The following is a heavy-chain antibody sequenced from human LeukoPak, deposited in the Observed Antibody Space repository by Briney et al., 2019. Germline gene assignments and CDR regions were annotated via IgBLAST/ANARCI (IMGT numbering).Heavy chain of an antibody. CDR1: GFTFSSHD. D-gene: IGHD6-25*01. CDR3: ARARINSSGGGMDV. Sequence: GGSLRLSCVAPGFTFSSHDMSWVRQAPGKGLEWVSDISGSGGHTYYADSVKGRFTISRDNSKNTVYLQMNSQRAEDTAVYYCARARINSSGGGMDVWGQGTTVTVSS. CDR2: ISGSGGHT. V-gene: IGHV3-23*01. J-gene: IGHJ6*02.